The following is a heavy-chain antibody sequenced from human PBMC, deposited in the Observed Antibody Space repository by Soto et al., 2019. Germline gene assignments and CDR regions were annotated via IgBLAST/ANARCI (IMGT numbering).Heavy chain of an antibody. CDR3: AREYYCSSTSCYPTGYYYMDV. CDR1: GFTFSSYW. CDR2: IKQDGSEK. Sequence: GGSLRLSCAASGFTFSSYWMSWVRQAPGKGLEWVANIKQDGSEKYYVDSVKGRFTISRDNAKNSLYLQMNSLRAEDTAVYYCAREYYCSSTSCYPTGYYYMDVWGKGTTVTVSS. V-gene: IGHV3-7*01. D-gene: IGHD2-2*01. J-gene: IGHJ6*03.